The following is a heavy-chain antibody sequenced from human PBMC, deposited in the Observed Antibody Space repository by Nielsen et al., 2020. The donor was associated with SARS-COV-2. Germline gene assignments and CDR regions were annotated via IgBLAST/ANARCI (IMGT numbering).Heavy chain of an antibody. Sequence: GGSLRLSCAASGFTFSSYAMHWVRQAPGKGLEWVAVISYDGSNKYYADSVKGRFTISRDNSKNTLYLQMNSLRAEDTAVYYCATLFDPWGQGTLVTVSS. CDR3: ATLFDP. CDR2: ISYDGSNK. CDR1: GFTFSSYA. V-gene: IGHV3-30*04. J-gene: IGHJ5*02.